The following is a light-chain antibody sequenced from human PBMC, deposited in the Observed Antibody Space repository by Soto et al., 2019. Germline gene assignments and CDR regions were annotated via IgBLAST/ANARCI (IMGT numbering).Light chain of an antibody. J-gene: IGKJ1*01. V-gene: IGKV1-27*01. CDR2: STS. Sequence: DIQMTQSPSSLSASVGDRVSITCRASQGISNSVAWYQQKAGKAPTLLIYSTSTLQSGVPSRFSGSGSGTVFTLTIRSLQPEDVATYYCQKYNIAPPTFGQGTKVEIK. CDR1: QGISNS. CDR3: QKYNIAPPT.